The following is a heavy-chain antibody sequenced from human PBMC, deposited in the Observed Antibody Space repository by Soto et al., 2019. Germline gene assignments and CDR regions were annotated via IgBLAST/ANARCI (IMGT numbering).Heavy chain of an antibody. CDR2: IIPILGIA. D-gene: IGHD3-10*01. CDR1: GGTFSSYT. V-gene: IGHV1-69*08. Sequence: QVQLVQSGAEVKKPGSSVKVSCKASGGTFSSYTISWVRQAPGQGLEWMGRIIPILGIANYAQKFQGRVTITADKSTSTAYMELSSLISEDTDVYYCAREEYYYGSGAFFDYWVQGTLVTVSS. J-gene: IGHJ4*02. CDR3: AREEYYYGSGAFFDY.